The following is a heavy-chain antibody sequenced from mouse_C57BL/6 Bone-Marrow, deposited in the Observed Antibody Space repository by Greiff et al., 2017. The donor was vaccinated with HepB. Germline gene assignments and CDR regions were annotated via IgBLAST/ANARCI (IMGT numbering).Heavy chain of an antibody. D-gene: IGHD2-4*01. CDR2: ISDGGSYT. CDR3: ARGIYYEYAYYFDY. CDR1: GFTFSSYA. V-gene: IGHV5-4*01. J-gene: IGHJ2*01. Sequence: EVQGVESGGGLVKPGGSLKLSCAASGFTFSSYAMSWVRQTPDKGLEWVATISDGGSYTYYPHNVKGRFTITRDNAKNNLYLQMSQLTSEDTAMYEGARGIYYEYAYYFDYWGQGTTLTVSS.